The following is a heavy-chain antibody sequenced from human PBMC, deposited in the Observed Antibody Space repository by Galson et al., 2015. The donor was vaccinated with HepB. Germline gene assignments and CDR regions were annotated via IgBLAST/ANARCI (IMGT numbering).Heavy chain of an antibody. CDR1: GFTFSSYA. D-gene: IGHD3-22*01. CDR2: ISSNGGST. J-gene: IGHJ3*02. CDR3: VKGRQKIVVVIDDAFDI. Sequence: SLRLSCAASGFTFSSYAMHWVRQAPGKGLEYVSAISSNGGSTYYADSVKGRFTISRDNSKNTLYLQMSSLRAEDTAVYYCVKGRQKIVVVIDDAFDIWGQGTMVTVSS. V-gene: IGHV3-64D*06.